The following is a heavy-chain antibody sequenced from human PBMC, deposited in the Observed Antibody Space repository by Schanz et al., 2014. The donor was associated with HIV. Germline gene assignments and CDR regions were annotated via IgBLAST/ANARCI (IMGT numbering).Heavy chain of an antibody. Sequence: EVQLVESGGGLVQPGGSLRLSCVASGFTSGSYWMSWVRQTPGKGLEWVANIKQDGGEKHYVDSVKGRFTISRDNVKNTLYMQMNSLRVEDTAVYYCAKDMRNYYEWGDWFDPWGQGTLVTVSS. CDR2: IKQDGGEK. CDR3: AKDMRNYYEWGDWFDP. V-gene: IGHV3-7*03. J-gene: IGHJ5*02. D-gene: IGHD3-22*01. CDR1: GFTSGSYW.